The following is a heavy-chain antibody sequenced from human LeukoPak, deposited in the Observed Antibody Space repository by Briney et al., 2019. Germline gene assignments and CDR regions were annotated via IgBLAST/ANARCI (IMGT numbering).Heavy chain of an antibody. V-gene: IGHV4-59*01. CDR3: ARGRSGWLLPFDH. CDR2: IYYSGST. Sequence: GSLRLSCAASGFTFDDYAMHWVRQAPGKGLEWIGYIYYSGSTNYNPSLKSRVTMSVDTSKNQFSLKLSSVTAADTAVYYCARGRSGWLLPFDHWGQGTLVTVSS. D-gene: IGHD6-19*01. CDR1: GFTFDDYA. J-gene: IGHJ4*02.